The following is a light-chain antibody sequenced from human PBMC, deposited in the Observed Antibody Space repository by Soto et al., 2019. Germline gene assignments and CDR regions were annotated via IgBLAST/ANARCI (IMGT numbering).Light chain of an antibody. V-gene: IGKV1-12*01. CDR2: GVS. CDR3: QQGNSVPIT. CDR1: QGISSW. Sequence: DIQMTQSPSSVSASVGDRVTITCRASQGISSWLAWYQQKPGKASKLLIYGVSNLQSGVPSRFSGSGSGSDFTLTISSLQPEDFATYYCQQGNSVPITFGQGTRLEIK. J-gene: IGKJ5*01.